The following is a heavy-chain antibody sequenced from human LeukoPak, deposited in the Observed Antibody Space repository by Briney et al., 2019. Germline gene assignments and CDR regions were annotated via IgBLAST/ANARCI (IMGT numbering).Heavy chain of an antibody. CDR2: ISGSGGST. CDR3: AKAGGDDYEVY. Sequence: GGSLRLSCAASGFTFSSYAMSWVRQAPGKGLEWVSAISGSGGSTYYADSVKGRFTISRDNSKNTLYLQMNSLRAEDTAVYYFAKAGGDDYEVYWGQGTLVTVSS. J-gene: IGHJ4*02. D-gene: IGHD5-24*01. CDR1: GFTFSSYA. V-gene: IGHV3-23*01.